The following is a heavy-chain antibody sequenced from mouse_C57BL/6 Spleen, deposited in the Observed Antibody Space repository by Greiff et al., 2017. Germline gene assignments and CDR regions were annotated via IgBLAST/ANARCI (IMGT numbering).Heavy chain of an antibody. D-gene: IGHD1-1*01. CDR1: GFSLTSYG. V-gene: IGHV2-6-1*01. Sequence: VQLQESGPGLVAPSQSLSITCTVSGFSLTSYGVHWVRQPPGKGLEWLVVIWSDGSTTYNSALKSRLSISKDNSKSRVFLKMNSLQTDDTAMYYCARHGGSSYAMDYWGQGTSVTVSS. J-gene: IGHJ4*01. CDR2: IWSDGST. CDR3: ARHGGSSYAMDY.